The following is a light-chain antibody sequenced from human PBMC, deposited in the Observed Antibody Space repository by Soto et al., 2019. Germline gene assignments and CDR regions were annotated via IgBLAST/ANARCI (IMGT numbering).Light chain of an antibody. V-gene: IGKV3-15*01. CDR1: QSISSN. J-gene: IGKJ1*01. CDR3: QQYNNWLTLT. CDR2: GAF. Sequence: EIVMTQSPATLSVSPGERATLSCRASQSISSNLAWYQQKPGHGPRLLIYGAFTRSTGIRDRFTGSGSGTEFTLTISSLLSEAVAVYYCQQYNNWLTLTFGQQTKVEIK.